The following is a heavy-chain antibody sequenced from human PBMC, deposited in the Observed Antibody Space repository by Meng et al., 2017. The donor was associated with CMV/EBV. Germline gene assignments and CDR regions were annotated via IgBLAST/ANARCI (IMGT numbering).Heavy chain of an antibody. CDR3: AREIVVVPAAIDNWIDP. J-gene: IGHJ5*02. Sequence: VQLQESGPGLVKPSETLSLTCTVSGGSISSYYWSWIRQPAGKGLEWIGRIYTSGSTNYNPSLKSRVTMSVDTSKNQFSLKLSSVTAADTAVYYCAREIVVVPAAIDNWIDPWGQGTLVTVSS. CDR1: GGSISSYY. CDR2: IYTSGST. D-gene: IGHD2-2*02. V-gene: IGHV4-4*07.